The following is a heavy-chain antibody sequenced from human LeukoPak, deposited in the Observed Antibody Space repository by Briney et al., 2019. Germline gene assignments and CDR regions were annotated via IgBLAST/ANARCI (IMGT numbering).Heavy chain of an antibody. V-gene: IGHV4-34*01. CDR1: GGSFSGYY. CDR2: INHSGST. CDR3: ARGAMVRGAATFFPPAYRFYFDY. J-gene: IGHJ4*02. Sequence: SETLSLTCAVYGGSFSGYYWSWIRQPPGKGLEWIGEINHSGSTNYNPSLKSRVTISVDTSKNQFSLKLSSVTAADTAVYYCARGAMVRGAATFFPPAYRFYFDYWGQGTLVTVSS. D-gene: IGHD3-10*01.